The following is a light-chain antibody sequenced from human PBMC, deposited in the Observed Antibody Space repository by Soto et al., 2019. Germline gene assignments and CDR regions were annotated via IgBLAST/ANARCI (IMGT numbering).Light chain of an antibody. J-gene: IGKJ2*01. CDR1: QTITDW. CDR2: DGT. V-gene: IGKV1-5*01. Sequence: DIQMTQPPSAMSASVGDRVTITCRASQTITDWLAWYQQKPGKAPRLLIYDGTTLESGVPSRFSGSGSGTEFTLTISSLQPDDFATYYCQQYDSYSFTFGQGTKVDIK. CDR3: QQYDSYSFT.